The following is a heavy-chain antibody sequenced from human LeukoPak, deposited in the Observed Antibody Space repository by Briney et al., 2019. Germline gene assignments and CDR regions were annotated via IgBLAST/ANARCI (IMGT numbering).Heavy chain of an antibody. CDR3: ASTGYSYGFDY. Sequence: SETLSLTCTVSGDSVNSYYWSWIRQPPGKGLEWIGYTYYSGSTNYSPSLRSRVTISVDTSKNQFSRKLSSVTAADTAVYYCASTGYSYGFDYWGQGTLVTVSS. J-gene: IGHJ4*02. CDR2: TYYSGST. D-gene: IGHD5-18*01. CDR1: GDSVNSYY. V-gene: IGHV4-59*02.